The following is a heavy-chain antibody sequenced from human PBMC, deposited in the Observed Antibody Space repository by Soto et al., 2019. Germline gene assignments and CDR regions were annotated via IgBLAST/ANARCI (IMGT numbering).Heavy chain of an antibody. V-gene: IGHV3-30*18. D-gene: IGHD4-17*01. CDR1: GFTFNSYG. J-gene: IGHJ6*02. Sequence: QVQLVESGGGVVQPGRSVRLSCAASGFTFNSYGLHWVRQAPGKGLEWVAVISYDGRNKYYADSVKGRFTISRDNSKNTLYLQMNSLGAEDTAVYSCAKDRGYGDYRSPYGMDVWGQGTTVTVSS. CDR3: AKDRGYGDYRSPYGMDV. CDR2: ISYDGRNK.